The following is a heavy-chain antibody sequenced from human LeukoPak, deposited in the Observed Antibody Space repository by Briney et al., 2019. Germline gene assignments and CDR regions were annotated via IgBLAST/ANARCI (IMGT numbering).Heavy chain of an antibody. V-gene: IGHV3-11*01. D-gene: IGHD2-2*01. CDR3: ARDLDIVVVPAASDY. Sequence: GGSLRPSCAASGFTFSDYYMSWIRQAPGKGLEWVSYISSSGSTIYYADSVKGRFTISRDNAKNSLYLQMNSLRAEDTAVYYCARDLDIVVVPAASDYWGQGTLVTVSS. J-gene: IGHJ4*02. CDR1: GFTFSDYY. CDR2: ISSSGSTI.